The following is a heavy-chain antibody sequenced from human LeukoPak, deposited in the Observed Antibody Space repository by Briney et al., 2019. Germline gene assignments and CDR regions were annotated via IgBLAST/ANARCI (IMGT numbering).Heavy chain of an antibody. CDR2: ISAYNGNT. CDR3: ARDPRTEDGYNLRGFDY. D-gene: IGHD5-24*01. J-gene: IGHJ4*02. V-gene: IGHV1-18*01. CDR1: GYTFTSYG. Sequence: VSVKVSCKTSGYTFTSYGINWVRQAPGQGLEWMGWISAYNGNTNYAQRFQGRVTMTTDTSTSTAYMDLRSLRSDDTAVYYCARDPRTEDGYNLRGFDYWGQGTLVTVSS.